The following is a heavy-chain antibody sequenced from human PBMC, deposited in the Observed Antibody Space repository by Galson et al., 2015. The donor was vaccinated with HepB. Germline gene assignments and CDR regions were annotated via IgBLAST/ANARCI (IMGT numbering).Heavy chain of an antibody. CDR3: ARGGHSSGPLDYWGQGTLVTVSSGSYYKSGWIYYFDY. J-gene: IGHJ4*02. V-gene: IGHV4-34*01. CDR1: GGSFSGYY. CDR2: INHSGST. Sequence: SETLSLTCAVYGGSFSGYYWSWIRQPPGKGLEWIGEINHSGSTNYNPSLKSRVTISVDTSKNQFSLKLSSVTAADTAVYYCARGGHSSGPLDYWGQGTLVTVSSGSYYKSGWIYYFDYWGQGTLVTVSS. D-gene: IGHD3-10*01.